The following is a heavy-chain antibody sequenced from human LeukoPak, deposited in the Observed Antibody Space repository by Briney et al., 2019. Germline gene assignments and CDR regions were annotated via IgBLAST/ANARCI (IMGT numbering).Heavy chain of an antibody. D-gene: IGHD3-10*01. CDR3: AKFNQGLSSFDY. Sequence: GGTLRLSCAASGFTFSTYGMNWVRQAPGKGLEWVSAISGSGGSTYYADSVKGRFTISRDNSKNTPYLQMNSLRAEDTAVYYCAKFNQGLSSFDYWGQGTPVTVSS. J-gene: IGHJ4*02. CDR1: GFTFSTYG. CDR2: ISGSGGST. V-gene: IGHV3-23*01.